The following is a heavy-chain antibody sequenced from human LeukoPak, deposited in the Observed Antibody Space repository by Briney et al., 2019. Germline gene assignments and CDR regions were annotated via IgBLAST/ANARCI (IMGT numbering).Heavy chain of an antibody. CDR1: GFTFSSYT. Sequence: GGSLRLSCAASGFTFSSYTMSWVRQAPGKGLEWVSAISGSGGSTYYADSVKGRFTISRDNSKNTLYLQMNSLRAEDTAVYYCAKDRDIAAAATKDNWFDPWGQGTLVTVSS. V-gene: IGHV3-23*01. D-gene: IGHD6-13*01. CDR2: ISGSGGST. J-gene: IGHJ5*02. CDR3: AKDRDIAAAATKDNWFDP.